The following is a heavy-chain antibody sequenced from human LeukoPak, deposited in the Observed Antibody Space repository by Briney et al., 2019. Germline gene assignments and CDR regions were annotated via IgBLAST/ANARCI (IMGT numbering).Heavy chain of an antibody. CDR3: ARGISVKWAFDI. CDR1: GFTFSSYW. Sequence: LRLSCAASGFTFSSYWMRWVRQAPGKGLEWIGYIYYSGSTFYNPSLKSRVTISVDTSKNQFPLKLSSVTAADTAVYYCARGISVKWAFDIWGQGTMVTVSS. CDR2: IYYSGST. V-gene: IGHV4-30-4*01. D-gene: IGHD3-3*02. J-gene: IGHJ3*02.